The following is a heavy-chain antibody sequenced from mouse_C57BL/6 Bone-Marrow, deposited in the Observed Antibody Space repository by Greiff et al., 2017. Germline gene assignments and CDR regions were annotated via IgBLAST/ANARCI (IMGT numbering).Heavy chain of an antibody. Sequence: QVQLQQPGAELVKPGASVKLSCKASGYTFTSYWMQWVKQRPGQGLEWIGEIDPSDSYTNYNQKFKGKATLTVDKSSSTAYMQLSSLTSEDSAVYYCARSGYYGRGTLYAMDYWGQGTSVTVSS. J-gene: IGHJ4*01. CDR3: ARSGYYGRGTLYAMDY. D-gene: IGHD1-1*01. V-gene: IGHV1-50*01. CDR2: IDPSDSYT. CDR1: GYTFTSYW.